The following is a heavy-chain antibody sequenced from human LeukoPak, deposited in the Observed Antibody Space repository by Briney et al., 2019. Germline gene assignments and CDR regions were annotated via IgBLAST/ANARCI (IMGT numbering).Heavy chain of an antibody. D-gene: IGHD2-2*01. V-gene: IGHV4-39*01. Sequence: SETLSLTCTVSGGSISSSSYYWGWIRQPPGKGLEWIGSIYYSGSTYYNPSLKSRVTISVDTSKNQFSLRLSSVTAADTAVYYCARSQSVVPAAMTYAFDIWGQGTMVTVSS. CDR2: IYYSGST. J-gene: IGHJ3*02. CDR1: GGSISSSSYY. CDR3: ARSQSVVPAAMTYAFDI.